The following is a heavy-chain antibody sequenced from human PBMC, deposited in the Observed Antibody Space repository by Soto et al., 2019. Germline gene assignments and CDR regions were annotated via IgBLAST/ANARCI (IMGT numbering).Heavy chain of an antibody. CDR3: ARGTDYYPY. CDR2: IGPRGSTV. V-gene: IGHV3-11*01. Sequence: QVQLVQSGGALVTPGGSLRLSCAASGFTFSDYAMNWIRQAPGRGLEWISYIGPRGSTVYYADSVKGRFTISRDNARKSLFLQMNILRVEDTDVYYCARGTDYYPYWGQGSLVTVSS. J-gene: IGHJ4*02. CDR1: GFTFSDYA.